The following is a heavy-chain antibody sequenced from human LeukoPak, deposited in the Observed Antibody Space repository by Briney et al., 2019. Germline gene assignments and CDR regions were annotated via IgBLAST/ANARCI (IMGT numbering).Heavy chain of an antibody. CDR2: ISWNSGST. J-gene: IGHJ4*02. Sequence: GRSLRLSCAASGFTFDDYAMHWVRHAPGKGLEWVSGISWNSGSTVYADSVKGRFTISRDNAKNSLYLQMNSLRAEDTALYYCAKDLNYGITYSFDYWGQGTLVTVSS. CDR1: GFTFDDYA. CDR3: AKDLNYGITYSFDY. V-gene: IGHV3-9*01. D-gene: IGHD3-9*01.